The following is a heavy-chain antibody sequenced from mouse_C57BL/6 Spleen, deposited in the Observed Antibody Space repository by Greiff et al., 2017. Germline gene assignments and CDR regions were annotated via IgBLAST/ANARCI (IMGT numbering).Heavy chain of an antibody. Sequence: VKLVESGPGLVQPSQSLSITCTVSGFSLTSYGVHWVRQSPGKGLEWLGVIWSGGSTDYNAAFISRLSISKDNSKSQVFFKMNSLQADDTAIYYCARNYDGYSYYYAMDYWGQGTSVTVSS. J-gene: IGHJ4*01. CDR2: IWSGGST. CDR3: ARNYDGYSYYYAMDY. D-gene: IGHD2-3*01. CDR1: GFSLTSYG. V-gene: IGHV2-2*01.